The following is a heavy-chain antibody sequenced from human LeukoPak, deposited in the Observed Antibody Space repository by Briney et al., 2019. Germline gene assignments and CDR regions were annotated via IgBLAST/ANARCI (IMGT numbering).Heavy chain of an antibody. CDR1: GFTFSSNW. V-gene: IGHV3-23*01. CDR3: AKSAGVATIYFDS. Sequence: GGSLRLSCAASGFTFSSNWMAWVRQAPGKGLEGVAAIGSDGDRVHEDSVKGRFTISRDNSKSTLYLQMDNLRAEDTAVYFCAKSAGVATIYFDSWGQGALVTVSS. D-gene: IGHD5-12*01. J-gene: IGHJ4*02. CDR2: IGSDGDR.